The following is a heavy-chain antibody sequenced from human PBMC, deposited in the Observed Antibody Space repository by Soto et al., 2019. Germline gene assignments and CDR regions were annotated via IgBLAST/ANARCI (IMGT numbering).Heavy chain of an antibody. D-gene: IGHD1-26*01. V-gene: IGHV3-33*01. CDR1: GLTFSSYG. J-gene: IGHJ4*02. Sequence: PGGSLTLSCAASGLTFSSYGMHWVRQAPGKGLEWVAVIWYDGSNKYYADSVKGRFTISRDNSKNTLYLQMNSLRAEDTAVYYCARAEESYSEFVVYWGQGTLVTVSS. CDR2: IWYDGSNK. CDR3: ARAEESYSEFVVY.